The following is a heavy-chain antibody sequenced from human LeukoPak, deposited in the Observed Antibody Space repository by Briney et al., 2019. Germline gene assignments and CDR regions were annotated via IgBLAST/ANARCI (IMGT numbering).Heavy chain of an antibody. CDR3: ARGMGVLVPAATWFDP. CDR2: IKPNSGGT. J-gene: IGHJ5*02. D-gene: IGHD2-2*01. V-gene: IGHV1-2*02. CDR1: GYTFIAYY. Sequence: ASVKVSCKASGYTFIAYYMHWMRQAPGQGLEWMGWIKPNSGGTNYAQKMQGRVTMTRDTSISTAYMDLSRLRSDDTAVYYCARGMGVLVPAATWFDPWGQGTLVTVSS.